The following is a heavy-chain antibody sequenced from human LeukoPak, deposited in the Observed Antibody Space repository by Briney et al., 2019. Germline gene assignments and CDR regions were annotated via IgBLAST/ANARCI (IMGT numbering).Heavy chain of an antibody. CDR2: ISGSGGST. D-gene: IGHD3-22*01. CDR1: GFTFSSYA. V-gene: IGHV3-23*01. CDR3: AKDHRMIVVVSQYFQH. J-gene: IGHJ1*01. Sequence: GGSLRLSCAASGFTFSSYAMSWVRQAPGKGLEWVSAISGSGGSTYYADSVKGRFTISRDNSKNTLYLQMNSLRAEDTAVYYRAKDHRMIVVVSQYFQHWGQGTLVTVSS.